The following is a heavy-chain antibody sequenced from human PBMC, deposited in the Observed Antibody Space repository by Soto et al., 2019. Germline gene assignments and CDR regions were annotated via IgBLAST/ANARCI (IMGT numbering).Heavy chain of an antibody. J-gene: IGHJ6*03. D-gene: IGHD3-10*01. CDR2: INHSGST. CDR3: ARGSALWFGELLGTNTRSGLYYYLDV. V-gene: IGHV4-34*01. Sequence: SETLSLTCAVYGGSFSGYYWSWIRQPPGKGLEWIGEINHSGSTNYNPSLKSRVTISVDTSKNQFSLKLSSVTAADTAVYYCARGSALWFGELLGTNTRSGLYYYLDVWGKGTTVTVSS. CDR1: GGSFSGYY.